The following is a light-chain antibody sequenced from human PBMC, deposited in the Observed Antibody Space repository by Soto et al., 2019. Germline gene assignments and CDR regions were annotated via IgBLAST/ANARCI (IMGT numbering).Light chain of an antibody. CDR3: QQYNNWPPT. V-gene: IGKV3-15*01. Sequence: EIVMTQSPATLSVSPGERVTLSCRASQSVSSNLAWYQQKPGQAPRLLIHGASTRATGIPARFRGSGSGTEFTLTISSLQSEDSAVYHCQQYNNWPPTFGGGTKVEIK. CDR2: GAS. J-gene: IGKJ4*01. CDR1: QSVSSN.